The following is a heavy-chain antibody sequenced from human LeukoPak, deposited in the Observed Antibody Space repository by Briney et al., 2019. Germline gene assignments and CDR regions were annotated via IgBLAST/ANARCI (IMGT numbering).Heavy chain of an antibody. D-gene: IGHD6-19*01. J-gene: IGHJ4*02. CDR2: IYHDGSDK. CDR1: GSTLSRYG. CDR3: AKDPVTVAGWGYFDY. V-gene: IGHV3-30*18. Sequence: PGGSLRLSCAASGSTLSRYGMHWVRQAPGKGLEWVAVIYHDGSDKYYADSVKGRFAISRDNSKNTLYLQMNSLRPEDTAVYYCAKDPVTVAGWGYFDYWGQGTLLTISS.